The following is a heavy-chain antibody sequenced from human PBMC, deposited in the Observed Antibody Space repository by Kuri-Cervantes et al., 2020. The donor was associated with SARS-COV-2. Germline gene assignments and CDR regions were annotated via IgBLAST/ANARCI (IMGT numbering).Heavy chain of an antibody. D-gene: IGHD2-15*01. CDR1: GFTFSSYS. V-gene: IGHV3-21*01. CDR3: ARDVGYCSGGSCSDYYGMDV. Sequence: GESLKISCAASGFTFSSYSMNWVRQAPGKGLEWVSSISSSSSYIYYADSVKGRFTISRDNAKNSLCLQMNSLRAEDTAVYYCARDVGYCSGGSCSDYYGMDVWGQGTTVTVSS. CDR2: ISSSSSYI. J-gene: IGHJ6*02.